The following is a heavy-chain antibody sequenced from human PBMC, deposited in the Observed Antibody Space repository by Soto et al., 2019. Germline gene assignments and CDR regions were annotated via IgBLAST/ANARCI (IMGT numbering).Heavy chain of an antibody. CDR1: GFTFSDYY. V-gene: IGHV3-11*01. Sequence: QVQLVESGGGLVQTSGSLRIACVASGFTFSDYYMSWVRQAPGKGLEWVSYISSSVNTIYYADSVKGRFTISRDNAKNSVYLQMNSLRAEDTALYFCAKMSSENYYDPVFSWGQGTLVTVSS. D-gene: IGHD3-22*01. J-gene: IGHJ4*02. CDR2: ISSSVNTI. CDR3: AKMSSENYYDPVFS.